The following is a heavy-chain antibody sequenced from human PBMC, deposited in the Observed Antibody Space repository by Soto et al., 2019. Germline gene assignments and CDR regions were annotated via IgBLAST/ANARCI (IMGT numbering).Heavy chain of an antibody. CDR2: ISYDGSNK. CDR3: ATPPFYGGNPRWFDP. J-gene: IGHJ5*02. Sequence: GGSLRLSCAASGFTFSSYAMHWVRQAPGKGLEWVAVISYDGSNKYYADSVKGRFTISRDNSKNTLYLQMNSLRAEDAAVYYCATPPFYGGNPRWFDPWGQGTLVTVSS. CDR1: GFTFSSYA. V-gene: IGHV3-30-3*01. D-gene: IGHD4-17*01.